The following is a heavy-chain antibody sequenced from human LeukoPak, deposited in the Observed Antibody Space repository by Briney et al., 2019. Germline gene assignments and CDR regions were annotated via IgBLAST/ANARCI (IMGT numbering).Heavy chain of an antibody. CDR1: GYTFTSYG. J-gene: IGHJ6*02. CDR2: ISAYNGNT. V-gene: IGHV1-18*01. D-gene: IGHD3-3*01. CDR3: ARVIDYYYDFWSGYYSYYYGMDV. Sequence: ASVKVSCKASGYTFTSYGISWVRQAPGQGLEWMGWISAYNGNTNYAQKLRGRVTMTTDTSTSTAYMELRSLRSDDTAVYYCARVIDYYYDFWSGYYSYYYGMDVWGQGTTVTVSS.